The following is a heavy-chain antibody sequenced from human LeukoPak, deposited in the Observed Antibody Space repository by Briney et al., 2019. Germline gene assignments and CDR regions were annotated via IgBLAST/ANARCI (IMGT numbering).Heavy chain of an antibody. CDR3: AREHIVATVFDY. CDR1: GGSFSGYY. CDR2: INHSGST. Sequence: SETLSLTCAVYGGSFSGYYWSWIRQPPGKGLEWIGEINHSGSTNYNPSLKSRVTISVDTSKNQFSLKLSSVTAADTAVYYCAREHIVATVFDYWGQGTLVTVSS. J-gene: IGHJ4*02. V-gene: IGHV4-34*01. D-gene: IGHD5-12*01.